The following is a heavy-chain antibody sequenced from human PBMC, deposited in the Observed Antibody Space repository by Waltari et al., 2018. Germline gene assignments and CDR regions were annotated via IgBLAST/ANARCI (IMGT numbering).Heavy chain of an antibody. D-gene: IGHD1-1*01. CDR3: ARDLSTTGTTWQGGWFDP. CDR1: GCSISSGSYY. V-gene: IGHV4-61*02. J-gene: IGHJ5*02. CDR2: IYTSGST. Sequence: QVQLQESGPGLVKPSQTLSLTCTVSGCSISSGSYYWSWMRQPAGTGLEWIGRIYTSGSTNYKPSLKSRVTISVDTSKNQFSLKLSSVTAADTAVYYCARDLSTTGTTWQGGWFDPWGQGTLVTVSS.